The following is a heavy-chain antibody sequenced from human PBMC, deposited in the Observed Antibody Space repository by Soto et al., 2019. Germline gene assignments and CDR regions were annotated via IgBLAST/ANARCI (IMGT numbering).Heavy chain of an antibody. CDR3: AKVGGGYNSFNWFDP. J-gene: IGHJ5*02. CDR1: GFTFSSYA. D-gene: IGHD1-26*01. V-gene: IGHV3-23*01. Sequence: PGGSLRLSCAASGFTFSSYAMSWVRQAPGKGPEWVSGISGSGGSTYYVDSVKGRFTISRDSSKSTLYLQMNSLRAEDTAVYYCAKVGGGYNSFNWFDPWGQGTLVTVSS. CDR2: ISGSGGST.